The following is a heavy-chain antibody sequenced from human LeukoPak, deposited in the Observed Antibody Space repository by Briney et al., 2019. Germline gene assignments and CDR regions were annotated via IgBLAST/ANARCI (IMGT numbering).Heavy chain of an antibody. CDR1: GGSISTSSYY. J-gene: IGHJ2*01. D-gene: IGHD4-17*01. CDR3: ARPATVTTSFWYFDL. V-gene: IGHV4-39*01. CDR2: ILYSGST. Sequence: SETLSLTCTISGGSISTSSYYWGWIRQPPGKWLELIGSILYSGSTYYNTSLKSRVTISVDTSKDQFSLNLSSVTAADTAVYYCARPATVTTSFWYFDLWGRGTLVTVSS.